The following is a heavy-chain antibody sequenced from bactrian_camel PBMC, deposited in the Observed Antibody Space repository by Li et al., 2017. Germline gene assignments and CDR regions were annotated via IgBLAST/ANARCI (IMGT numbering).Heavy chain of an antibody. CDR2: IDSDGRT. CDR1: GYTRDTFC. D-gene: IGHD6*01. CDR3: AEGRGSRGEHCYSLNY. J-gene: IGHJ4*01. V-gene: IGHV3S9*01. Sequence: HVQLVESGGGSVRAGGPLRLACAVSGYTRDTFCMGWFRRGPGRSREGVAGIDSDGRTTYSPSVKGRFTISRDSAKNTVYLQMNNLQPEDTATYYCAEGRGSRGEHCYSLNYWGQGTQVTVS.